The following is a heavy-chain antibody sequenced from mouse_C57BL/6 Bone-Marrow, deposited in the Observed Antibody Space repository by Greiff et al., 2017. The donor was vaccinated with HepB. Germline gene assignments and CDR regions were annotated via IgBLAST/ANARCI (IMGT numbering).Heavy chain of an antibody. J-gene: IGHJ3*01. CDR1: GYTFTSYW. Sequence: QVQLQQPGAELVMPGASVKLSCKASGYTFTSYWMHWVKQRPGQGLEWIGAIDPSDSYTNYNQTFKGKSTLTVDKSSSTDYMQLSSLTSEDSAVYYCARFCYGFAYWCQGTLVTVSA. D-gene: IGHD2-12*01. CDR2: IDPSDSYT. V-gene: IGHV1-69*01. CDR3: ARFCYGFAY.